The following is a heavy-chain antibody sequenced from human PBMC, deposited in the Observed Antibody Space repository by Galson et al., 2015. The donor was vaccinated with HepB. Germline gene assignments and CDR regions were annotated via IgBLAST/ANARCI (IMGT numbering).Heavy chain of an antibody. CDR2: INSDGRST. J-gene: IGHJ5*02. D-gene: IGHD2-2*01. Sequence: SLRLSCAASGFRITTYALSWVRQAPGKGLEWVSRINSDGRSTSYADSVKGRFTISRDNAKNTLYLQMNSLRAEDTAVYYCARAPGGSTSYFDPCGQGTLVTASS. CDR1: GFRITTYA. V-gene: IGHV3-74*01. CDR3: ARAPGGSTSYFDP.